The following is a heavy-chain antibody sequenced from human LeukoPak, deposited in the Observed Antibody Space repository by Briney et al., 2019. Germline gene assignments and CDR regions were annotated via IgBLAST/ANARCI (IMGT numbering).Heavy chain of an antibody. Sequence: SETLSLTCAVHGVSVSGYYWSWIRQSPGKGLEWIGEIYHSGYTNYNPSLKRRVTISAATSENQLSLRLTSVTAADTAVYYCARMRRGHTDNICYNYWGQGTLVTVSS. V-gene: IGHV4-34*01. CDR2: IYHSGYT. CDR3: ARMRRGHTDNICYNY. D-gene: IGHD2-8*01. CDR1: GVSVSGYY. J-gene: IGHJ4*02.